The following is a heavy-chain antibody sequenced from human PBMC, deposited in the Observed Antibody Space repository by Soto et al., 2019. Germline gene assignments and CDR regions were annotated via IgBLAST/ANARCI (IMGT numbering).Heavy chain of an antibody. CDR3: ARGYIVVVPAAKNWFDP. D-gene: IGHD2-2*01. CDR1: GGSISSSSYY. CDR2: IYYSGST. J-gene: IGHJ5*02. Sequence: PSETLSLTCTVSGGSISSSSYYWGWIRQPPGKGLEWIGSIYYSGSTYYNPSLKSRVTISVDTSKNQFSLKLSSVTAADTALYYCARGYIVVVPAAKNWFDPWGQGTLVTVSS. V-gene: IGHV4-39*01.